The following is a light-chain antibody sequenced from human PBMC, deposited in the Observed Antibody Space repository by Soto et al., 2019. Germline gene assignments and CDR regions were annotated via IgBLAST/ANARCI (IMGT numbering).Light chain of an antibody. CDR3: SSFAGAPVV. CDR2: GNS. CDR1: SSNIGAGYD. Sequence: QSVLTQPPSMSGAPGQRVTISCTGDSSNIGAGYDVHWYQQPPGAAPKLLIYGNSDRPSGVPDRFSGSKSGNTASLIVSGLQAEDEADYYCSSFAGAPVVFGGGTKVTVL. J-gene: IGLJ2*01. V-gene: IGLV1-40*01.